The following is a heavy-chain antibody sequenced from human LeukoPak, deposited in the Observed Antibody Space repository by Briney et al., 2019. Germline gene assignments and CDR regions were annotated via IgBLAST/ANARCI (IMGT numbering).Heavy chain of an antibody. CDR3: ARARQLLELDC. CDR2: INKDGSDT. J-gene: IGHJ4*02. D-gene: IGHD1-1*01. Sequence: QPGRSLRLSCAASEFTFGSYWMHWVRQTPGKGLVWVSRINKDGSDTTYVDSVKGRFTVSRDNDKNTLYLQMNGLRAEDTAVYYCARARQLLELDCWGQGTLVTVSS. V-gene: IGHV3-74*01. CDR1: EFTFGSYW.